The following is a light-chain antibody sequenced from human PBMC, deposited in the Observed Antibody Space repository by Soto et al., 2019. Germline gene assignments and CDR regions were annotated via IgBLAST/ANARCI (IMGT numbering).Light chain of an antibody. V-gene: IGKV3-15*01. CDR3: QQYNNWPPYT. Sequence: ETVMTQSPATLSVSPGERATLSCRASQSVNNNLAWYQQKPGQAPRLLIYYASTRATGIPARFRGSGSGTEFTLTISSVQSEDFAVYYCQQYNNWPPYTFGQGTNLEIK. J-gene: IGKJ2*01. CDR1: QSVNNN. CDR2: YAS.